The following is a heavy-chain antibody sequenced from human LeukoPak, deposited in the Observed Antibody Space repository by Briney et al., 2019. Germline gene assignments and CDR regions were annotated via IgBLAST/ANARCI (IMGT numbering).Heavy chain of an antibody. J-gene: IGHJ4*02. V-gene: IGHV1-2*02. CDR1: GYTFTGYY. CDR2: INPNSGGT. Sequence: ASVKVSCKASGYTFTGYYMRWVRQAPGQGLEWMGWINPNSGGTNYAQKFQGRVTMTRDTSISTAYMELSRLRSDDTAVYYCARTRVGRETFDYWGQGTLVTVSS. CDR3: ARTRVGRETFDY. D-gene: IGHD3-10*01.